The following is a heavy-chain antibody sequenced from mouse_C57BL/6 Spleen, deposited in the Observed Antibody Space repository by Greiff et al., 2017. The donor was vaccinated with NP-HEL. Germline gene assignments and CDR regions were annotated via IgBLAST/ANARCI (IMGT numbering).Heavy chain of an antibody. J-gene: IGHJ4*01. CDR3: VWGVTTGYYYAMDY. Sequence: VQLQQSGAELARPGASVKMSCKASGYTFTSYTMHWVKQRPGQGLEWIGYINPSSGYTKYNQKFKDKATLTADKSSSTAYMQLSSLTSEDSAVYYRVWGVTTGYYYAMDYWGQGTSVTVSS. D-gene: IGHD2-2*01. V-gene: IGHV1-4*01. CDR2: INPSSGYT. CDR1: GYTFTSYT.